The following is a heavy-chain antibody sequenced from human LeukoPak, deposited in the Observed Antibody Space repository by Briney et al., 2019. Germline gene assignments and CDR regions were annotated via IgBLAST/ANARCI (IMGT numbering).Heavy chain of an antibody. D-gene: IGHD4-23*01. CDR2: INHSGST. CDR3: ARGLAVTPLFDY. CDR1: GGSFSGYY. Sequence: PPETLSLTCAVYGGSFSGYYWSWIRQPPGKGLEWIGEINHSGSTHYNPSLKSRVTISVDTSKNQFSLKLSSVTAADTAVYYCARGLAVTPLFDYWGQGTLVTVSS. J-gene: IGHJ4*02. V-gene: IGHV4-34*01.